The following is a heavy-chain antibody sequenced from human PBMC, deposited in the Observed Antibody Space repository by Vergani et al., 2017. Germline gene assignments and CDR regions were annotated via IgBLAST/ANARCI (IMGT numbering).Heavy chain of an antibody. J-gene: IGHJ4*02. D-gene: IGHD3-10*01. V-gene: IGHV3-21*01. Sequence: VQLVESGGGVVQPGRSLRLSCAASGFTFSSYSMNWVRQAPGKGLEWVSSISSSSSYIYYADSVKGRFTISRDNAKNSLYLQMNSLRAEDTAVYYCARYGRFGDFFDYWGQGTLVTVSS. CDR2: ISSSSSYI. CDR3: ARYGRFGDFFDY. CDR1: GFTFSSYS.